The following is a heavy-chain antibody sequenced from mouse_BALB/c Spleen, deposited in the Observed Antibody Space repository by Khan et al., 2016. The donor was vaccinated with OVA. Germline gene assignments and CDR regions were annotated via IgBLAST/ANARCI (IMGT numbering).Heavy chain of an antibody. J-gene: IGHJ4*01. CDR2: ITYSGST. D-gene: IGHD1-1*01. Sequence: EVQLQESGPGLVKPSQSLSLTCTVTGYSITSDYGWNWIRQFPGNKLEWMGYITYSGSTSYNPSLKSRISITRDTSKNQFFLHLNSVTTEDTATYYCARQEMYYGNSNHYYAVDFWGQGTSVTVSA. CDR3: ARQEMYYGNSNHYYAVDF. V-gene: IGHV3-2*02. CDR1: GYSITSDYG.